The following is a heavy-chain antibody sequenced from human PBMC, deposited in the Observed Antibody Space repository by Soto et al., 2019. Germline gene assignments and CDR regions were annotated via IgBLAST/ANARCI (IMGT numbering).Heavy chain of an antibody. V-gene: IGHV1-69*01. D-gene: IGHD4-4*01. CDR1: GGPFSSYA. Sequence: VKGSCKASGGPFSSYAINWGRQAPGQGLEWMGGIIPIFGTANYAQKFQGRVTITADESTSTAYMELSSLRSEDTAVYYCARGAGSYTTQGMDVWGQGTTVTVSS. CDR3: ARGAGSYTTQGMDV. CDR2: IIPIFGTA. J-gene: IGHJ6*02.